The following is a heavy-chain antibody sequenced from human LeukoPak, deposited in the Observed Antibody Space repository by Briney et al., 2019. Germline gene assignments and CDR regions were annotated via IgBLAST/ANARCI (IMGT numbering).Heavy chain of an antibody. J-gene: IGHJ4*02. CDR2: INHSGST. Sequence: SETLSLTCAVYGGSFSGYYWSWIRQPPGKGLEWIGEINHSGSTNYNPSLKSRVTISVDTSKNQFSLKLSSVTAADTAVYCCVSVTGGSSPLYYFDYWGQGTLVTVSS. CDR3: VSVTGGSSPLYYFDY. CDR1: GGSFSGYY. V-gene: IGHV4-34*01. D-gene: IGHD6-6*01.